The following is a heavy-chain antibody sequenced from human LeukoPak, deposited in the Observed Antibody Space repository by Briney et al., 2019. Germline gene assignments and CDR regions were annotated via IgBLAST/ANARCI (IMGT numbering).Heavy chain of an antibody. V-gene: IGHV3-74*01. J-gene: IGHJ4*02. CDR1: GFTFSSHW. Sequence: GGSLRLSCAASGFTFSSHWMHWVRQAPGKGLVWVSRIDSDGRITTYADSVKGRFTISRDNAMNTLYLQMNTLRDEDTAVYYCARDYNWNPPDYWGQGTLVTVSS. CDR3: ARDYNWNPPDY. CDR2: IDSDGRIT. D-gene: IGHD1-1*01.